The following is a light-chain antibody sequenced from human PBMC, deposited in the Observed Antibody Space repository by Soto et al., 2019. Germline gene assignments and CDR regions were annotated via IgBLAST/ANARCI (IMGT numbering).Light chain of an antibody. CDR1: SSDVGGYYY. J-gene: IGLJ1*01. Sequence: QSALTQPASVSGSPGQSITTSCTGTSSDVGGYYYVSWYQHHPGKAPKLIIYQVTSRPSGVSNRFSASKSGNTASLTISALQAEDEALYYCCSYSSSSTFYVFGTRTKVTVL. CDR2: QVT. CDR3: CSYSSSSTFYV. V-gene: IGLV2-14*01.